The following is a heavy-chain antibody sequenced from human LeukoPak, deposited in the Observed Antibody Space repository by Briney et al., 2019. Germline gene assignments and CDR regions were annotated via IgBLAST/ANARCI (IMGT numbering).Heavy chain of an antibody. D-gene: IGHD6-6*01. V-gene: IGHV4-39*07. CDR2: IYYSGST. CDR1: GGSISSSSYY. Sequence: SETLSLTCTVSGGSISSSSYYWGWIRQPPGKGLEWIGSIYYSGSTYYNPSLKSRVTISVDTSKNQFSLKLSSVTAADTAVYYCARGLQNRSSGRRFDVFHIWGQGTMVTVSS. CDR3: ARGLQNRSSGRRFDVFHI. J-gene: IGHJ3*02.